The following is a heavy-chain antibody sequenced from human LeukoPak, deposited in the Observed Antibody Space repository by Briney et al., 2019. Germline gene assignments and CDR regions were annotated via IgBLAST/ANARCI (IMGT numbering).Heavy chain of an antibody. Sequence: SETPSLTCALSGGSISSGGYSGSWIRQPPGKGLEWIWYIYHSGSPYYNPSLKSRVTISVDRSKNQFSLKLSSVTAADTAVYYCARGRASTSLPGKPFRSPYYYGMDVWGKGATVTVSS. CDR1: GGSISSGGYS. CDR2: IYHSGSP. D-gene: IGHD2-2*01. J-gene: IGHJ6*04. V-gene: IGHV4-30-2*01. CDR3: ARGRASTSLPGKPFRSPYYYGMDV.